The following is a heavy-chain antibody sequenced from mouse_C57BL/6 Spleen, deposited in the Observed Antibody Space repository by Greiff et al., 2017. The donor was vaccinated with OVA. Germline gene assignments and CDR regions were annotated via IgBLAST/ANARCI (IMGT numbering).Heavy chain of an antibody. CDR3: ARVTTVAYYFDD. CDR2: IDPANGNT. CDR1: GFNIKNTY. Sequence: VQLQQSVAELVRPGASVKLSCTASGFNIKNTYMHWVKQRPEQGLEWIGRIDPANGNTKYAPKFQGKATITADTSSNTAYLQLSSLTSEENAVYYCARVTTVAYYFDDWGKGTTLTVSS. D-gene: IGHD1-1*01. V-gene: IGHV14-3*01. J-gene: IGHJ2*01.